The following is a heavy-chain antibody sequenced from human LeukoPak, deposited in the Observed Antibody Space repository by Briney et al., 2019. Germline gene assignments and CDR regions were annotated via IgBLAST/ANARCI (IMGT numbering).Heavy chain of an antibody. CDR3: ARDARGGNSYYFDY. D-gene: IGHD4-23*01. J-gene: IGHJ4*02. CDR2: IYHVGTA. CDR1: GYSISSGYY. Sequence: KTSETLSLTCTVSGYSISSGYYWGWIRQPPGKGLEWIGSIYHVGTASYNPSLKSRVTISVDTSKNHFSLKLNSVTAADTAVYYCARDARGGNSYYFDYWGQGTLVTVSS. V-gene: IGHV4-38-2*02.